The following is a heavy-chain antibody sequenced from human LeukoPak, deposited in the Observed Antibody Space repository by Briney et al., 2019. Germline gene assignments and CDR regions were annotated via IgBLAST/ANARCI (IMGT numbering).Heavy chain of an antibody. CDR2: IYYSGST. V-gene: IGHV4-39*07. CDR1: GGSISSSSYY. Sequence: PSETLSLTCTVSGGSISSSSYYWGWIRQPPGKGLEWIGSIYYSGSTYYNPSLKSRVTISVDTSKNQFSLKLSSVTAADTAVYYCASLYGSGSYYSPKHYFDDWGQGTLVTVSS. D-gene: IGHD3-10*01. CDR3: ASLYGSGSYYSPKHYFDD. J-gene: IGHJ4*02.